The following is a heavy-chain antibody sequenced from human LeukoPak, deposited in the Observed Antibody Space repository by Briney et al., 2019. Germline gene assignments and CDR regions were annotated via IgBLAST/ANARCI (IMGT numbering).Heavy chain of an antibody. D-gene: IGHD2-2*01. CDR2: IYHSGST. V-gene: IGHV4-38-2*02. J-gene: IGHJ6*03. Sequence: SETLSLTCTVSGYSISSGYYWGWIRQPPGKGLEWIGSIYHSGSTYYNPSLKSRVTISVDTSKNQFSLKLSSVTAADTAVYYCARVWCSSTSCYDPSYYYYMDVWGKGTTVTVSS. CDR3: ARVWCSSTSCYDPSYYYYMDV. CDR1: GYSISSGYY.